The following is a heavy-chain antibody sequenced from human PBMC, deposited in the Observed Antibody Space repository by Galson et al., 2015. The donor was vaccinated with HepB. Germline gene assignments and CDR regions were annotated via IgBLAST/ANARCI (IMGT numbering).Heavy chain of an antibody. Sequence: SLRLSCAASGFTFSSYGMHWVRQAPGKGLEWVAVIWYDGSNKYYADSVKGRFTISRDNSKNTLYLQMNSLRAEDTAVYYCARGFLPFRGSFVVSYWGQGTLVTVSS. J-gene: IGHJ4*02. CDR2: IWYDGSNK. CDR3: ARGFLPFRGSFVVSY. D-gene: IGHD2/OR15-2a*01. CDR1: GFTFSSYG. V-gene: IGHV3-33*01.